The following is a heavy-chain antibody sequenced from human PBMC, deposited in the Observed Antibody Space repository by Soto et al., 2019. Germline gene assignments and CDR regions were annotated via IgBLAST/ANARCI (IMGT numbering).Heavy chain of an antibody. CDR3: WVTVEL. CDR2: ISNDGSGK. D-gene: IGHD2-21*02. V-gene: IGHV3-30*03. J-gene: IGHJ1*01. CDR1: KFSFKNYG. Sequence: QVQLVESGGGVVQPGTSLRLSCVGSKFSFKNYGLHWVRQAPGGGLEWVATISNDGSGKFYADSVRGRFAISRDNSKNTFYLQLNSLSPEDTAVYYCWVTVELWGQGTLVIVSS.